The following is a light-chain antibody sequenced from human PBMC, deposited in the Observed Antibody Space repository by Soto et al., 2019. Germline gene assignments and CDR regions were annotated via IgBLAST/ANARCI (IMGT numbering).Light chain of an antibody. CDR1: QSIRSY. CDR3: QKSYTTPYT. Sequence: DIQMTQSPSSLSASVGDRVTITCRASQSIRSYLNWYHQKPGKTPQLLIYGASNLQSGAPSGFTGSGSGTHFTLTISSLQPEDFANYFCQKSYTTPYTIGQGTKLEIK. J-gene: IGKJ2*01. CDR2: GAS. V-gene: IGKV1-39*01.